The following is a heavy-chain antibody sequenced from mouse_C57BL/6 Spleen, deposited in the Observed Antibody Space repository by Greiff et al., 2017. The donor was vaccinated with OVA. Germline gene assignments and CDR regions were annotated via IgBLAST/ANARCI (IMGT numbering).Heavy chain of an antibody. D-gene: IGHD3-3*01. CDR2: ISDGGSYT. V-gene: IGHV5-4*01. CDR3: ARDKGTWDY. J-gene: IGHJ2*01. CDR1: GFTFSSYA. Sequence: EVHLVESGGGLVKPGGSLKLSCAASGFTFSSYAMSWVRQTPEKRLEWVATISDGGSYTYYPDNVKGRFTISRDNAKNNLYLQMSHLKSEDTAMYYCARDKGTWDYWGQGTTLTVSS.